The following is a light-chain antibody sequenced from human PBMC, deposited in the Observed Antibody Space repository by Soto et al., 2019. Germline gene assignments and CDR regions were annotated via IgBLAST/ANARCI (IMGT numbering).Light chain of an antibody. Sequence: QSVLAQPRSVSGSPGQSVTISCTGTSSDVGAYDYVSWYQQHPGRAPKLMIYDVSKRPSGVPDRFSGSKSGNTASLTISGLQADDEADYYCCSYAGSYTYVFATGTKVTVL. CDR2: DVS. CDR1: SSDVGAYDY. CDR3: CSYAGSYTYV. J-gene: IGLJ1*01. V-gene: IGLV2-11*01.